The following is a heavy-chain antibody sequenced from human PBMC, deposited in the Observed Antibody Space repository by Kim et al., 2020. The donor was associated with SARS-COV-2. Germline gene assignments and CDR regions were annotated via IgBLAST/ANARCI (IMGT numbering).Heavy chain of an antibody. CDR1: GYTFTSYD. CDR2: MNPNSGNT. Sequence: ASVKVSCKASGYTFTSYDINWVRQATGQGLEWMGWMNPNSGNTGYAQKFQGRVTMTRNTSISTAYMELSSLRSEDTAVYYCARGSGRGWSYYYYGMDVWGQGTTVTVSS. V-gene: IGHV1-8*02. CDR3: ARGSGRGWSYYYYGMDV. D-gene: IGHD6-19*01. J-gene: IGHJ6*02.